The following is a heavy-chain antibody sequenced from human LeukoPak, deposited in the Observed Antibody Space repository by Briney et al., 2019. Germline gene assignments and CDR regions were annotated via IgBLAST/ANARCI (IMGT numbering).Heavy chain of an antibody. CDR2: LNPNSGDT. D-gene: IGHD5-24*01. V-gene: IGHV1-2*02. CDR1: GYTFTDYY. Sequence: ASVKVSCKASGYTFTDYYMHWVRQAPGQGLEWMGWLNPNSGDTNYGQKFQGRVSMTRDSSISTAYMDLSDMRSGDTAVYSCARGRNIEMTTMSGGSDYWGQGTLVTVSS. J-gene: IGHJ4*02. CDR3: ARGRNIEMTTMSGGSDY.